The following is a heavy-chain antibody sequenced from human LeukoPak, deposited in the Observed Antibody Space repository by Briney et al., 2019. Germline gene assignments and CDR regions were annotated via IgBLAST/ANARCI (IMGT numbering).Heavy chain of an antibody. V-gene: IGHV4-61*05. CDR2: IYYSGST. J-gene: IGHJ5*02. CDR1: GGSISSSSFY. Sequence: PSQTLSLTCTVSGGSISSSSFYWSWIRQPPGKGPEWIGYIYYSGSTNYNPSLQSRVTISVDTSKDQFSLKLTSVTAADTAVYYCARTSPLSKILGGWIDPWGQGTLVTVSS. D-gene: IGHD3-16*01. CDR3: ARTSPLSKILGGWIDP.